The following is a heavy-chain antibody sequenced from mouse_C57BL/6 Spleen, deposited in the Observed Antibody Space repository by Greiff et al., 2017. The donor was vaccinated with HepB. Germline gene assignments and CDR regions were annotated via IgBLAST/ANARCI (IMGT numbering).Heavy chain of an antibody. D-gene: IGHD2-3*01. J-gene: IGHJ3*01. V-gene: IGHV1-50*01. Sequence: QVQLQQPGAELVKPGASVKLSCKASGYTFTSYWMQWVKQRPGQGLEWIGEIDPSDSYTNYNQKFKGKATLTVDTSSSTAYMQLSSLTSEDSAVYYCAIVSDGPAYWGQGTLVTVSA. CDR2: IDPSDSYT. CDR3: AIVSDGPAY. CDR1: GYTFTSYW.